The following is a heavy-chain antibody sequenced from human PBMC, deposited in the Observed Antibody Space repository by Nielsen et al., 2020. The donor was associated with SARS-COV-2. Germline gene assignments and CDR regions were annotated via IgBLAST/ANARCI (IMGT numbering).Heavy chain of an antibody. V-gene: IGHV4-61*01. D-gene: IGHD6-13*01. CDR3: ARAAAGTTHYGMDV. CDR1: GGSVSSGSYY. CDR2: IYYSGST. Sequence: SETLSLTCTVSGGSVSSGSYYWSWIRQPPGKGLEWIGYIYYSGSTNYNPSLKSRVTISVDTSENQFSLKLSSVTAADTAVYYCARAAAGTTHYGMDVWGQGTTVTVSS. J-gene: IGHJ6*02.